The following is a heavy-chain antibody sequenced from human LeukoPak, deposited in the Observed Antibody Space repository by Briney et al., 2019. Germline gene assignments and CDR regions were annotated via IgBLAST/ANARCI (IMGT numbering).Heavy chain of an antibody. Sequence: ASVKVSCKASGYTFTGYYMHWVRQAPGQGLEWMGWINPNSGGTNYAQKFQGRVTMTRDTSISTAYMELSRLRSDDTAVYYCAVYYDFWSGPVDAFDIWGQGTMVTVSS. CDR2: INPNSGGT. CDR3: AVYYDFWSGPVDAFDI. CDR1: GYTFTGYY. J-gene: IGHJ3*02. D-gene: IGHD3-3*01. V-gene: IGHV1-2*02.